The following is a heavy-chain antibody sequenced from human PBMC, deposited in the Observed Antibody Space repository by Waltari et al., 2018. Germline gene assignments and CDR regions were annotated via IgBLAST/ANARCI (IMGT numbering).Heavy chain of an antibody. CDR3: ARYSSSPSRVGEH. V-gene: IGHV4-34*01. Sequence: QVHLQQWGAGLLKPSETLSLTCAVYGGSFRGYYGSWIRQSPGKWLEWIGEFSHSGGPSYNSSLKGRVTISLDRSKMQFFLELNSVTAADTAVYYCARYSSSPSRVGEHWGQGTLVTGSS. J-gene: IGHJ4*02. CDR1: GGSFRGYY. CDR2: FSHSGGP. D-gene: IGHD6-6*01.